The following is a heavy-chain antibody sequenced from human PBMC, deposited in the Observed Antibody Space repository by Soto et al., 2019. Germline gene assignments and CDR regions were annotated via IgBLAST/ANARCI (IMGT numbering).Heavy chain of an antibody. CDR2: IWYDGSNK. J-gene: IGHJ6*03. CDR1: GFTFSSYG. D-gene: IGHD6-6*01. V-gene: IGHV3-33*01. CDR3: ARDDSSSTYYYYYMDV. Sequence: QVQLVESGGGVVQPGRSLRLSCAASGFTFSSYGMHWVRQAPGKGLEWVAVIWYDGSNKYYADSVKGRFTISRDNSKNTRCMQMNSLRAEDTAVYYCARDDSSSTYYYYYMDVWGKGTTVTVSS.